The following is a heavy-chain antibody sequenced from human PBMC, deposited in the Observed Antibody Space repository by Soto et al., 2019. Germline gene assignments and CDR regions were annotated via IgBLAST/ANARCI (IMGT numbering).Heavy chain of an antibody. J-gene: IGHJ6*02. Sequence: PGGSLRLSCAASGFTFSGYGMHWVRQAPGKGLEWVAVISYHGSDKSHADSVKGRFTISRDNSRNTLYLQMNSLRPEDTAVYYRATCINTSCYVDGMDVWGQGTTVTVSS. V-gene: IGHV3-30*03. CDR2: ISYHGSDK. D-gene: IGHD2-2*01. CDR3: ATCINTSCYVDGMDV. CDR1: GFTFSGYG.